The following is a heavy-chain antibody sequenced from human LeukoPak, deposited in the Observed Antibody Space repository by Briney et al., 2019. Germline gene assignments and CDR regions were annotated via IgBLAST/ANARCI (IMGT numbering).Heavy chain of an antibody. D-gene: IGHD5-18*01. J-gene: IGHJ4*02. CDR3: ARAVDTAMVTFLGY. CDR1: GFTFSSYG. V-gene: IGHV3-33*01. Sequence: GRSLRLSCAASGFTFSSYGMHWVRQAPGKGLEWVAVIWYDGSNKYYADPVKGRFTISRDNSKNTLYLQMNSLRAEDTAVYYCARAVDTAMVTFLGYWGQGTLVTVSS. CDR2: IWYDGSNK.